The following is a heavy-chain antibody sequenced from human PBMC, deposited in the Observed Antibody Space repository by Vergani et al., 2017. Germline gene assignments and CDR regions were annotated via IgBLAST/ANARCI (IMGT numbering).Heavy chain of an antibody. V-gene: IGHV3-74*01. CDR3: ARDRSYYDSSGYYLDAFDI. CDR2: INSDGSST. CDR1: GFTFSSYW. Sequence: EVQLVESGGGLVQPGGSLRLSCAVSGFTFSSYWMHWVRQAPGKGLVWVSRINSDGSSTRYADSVKGRFTISRDNAKNTLYLQMNSLRAEDTAVYYCARDRSYYDSSGYYLDAFDIWAQGTMVTVSS. J-gene: IGHJ3*02. D-gene: IGHD3-22*01.